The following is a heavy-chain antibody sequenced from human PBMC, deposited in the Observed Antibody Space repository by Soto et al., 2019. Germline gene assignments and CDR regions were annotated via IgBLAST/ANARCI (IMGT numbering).Heavy chain of an antibody. CDR1: GGSISSSSYY. V-gene: IGHV4-39*01. CDR2: IYYSGST. D-gene: IGHD3-3*02. Sequence: QLQLQESGPGLVKPSETLSLTCTVSGGSISSSSYYWGWIRQPPGKGLEWIGSIYYSGSTYYNPSLKSRVTRSVDTSKNQFSMKLSSVTAADTAVYYCARLGFHPELEPNQVFDPWGQGTLVTVSS. CDR3: ARLGFHPELEPNQVFDP. J-gene: IGHJ5*02.